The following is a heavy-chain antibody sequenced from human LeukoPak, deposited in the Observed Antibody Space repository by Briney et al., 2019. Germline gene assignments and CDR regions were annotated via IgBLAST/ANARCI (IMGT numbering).Heavy chain of an antibody. CDR3: AKHNIDY. J-gene: IGHJ4*02. CDR1: GFPFSSYW. Sequence: GGSLRLSCAASGFPFSSYWMNWARQAPAKGLEWVSAMSGSGGSTYYADSVQSRFTISRDNSKNTLYLQMNSLRAEDTAVYYCAKHNIDYWGQGTLVTVSS. CDR2: MSGSGGST. V-gene: IGHV3-23*01. D-gene: IGHD1-1*01.